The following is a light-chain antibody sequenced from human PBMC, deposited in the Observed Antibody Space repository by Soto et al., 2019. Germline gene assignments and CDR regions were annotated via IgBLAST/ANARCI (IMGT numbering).Light chain of an antibody. CDR2: KSS. J-gene: IGKJ1*01. CDR1: QSISSW. CDR3: QQYNSYPWT. V-gene: IGKV1-5*03. Sequence: DIQMTQSPSPLSASVGDRVTITCRASQSISSWLAWYQQKPGKAPKFLIYKSSNLESGVPSRFSGSGSGTEFTLTISRLQPDDFATYYCQQYNSYPWTFGQGTKVDIK.